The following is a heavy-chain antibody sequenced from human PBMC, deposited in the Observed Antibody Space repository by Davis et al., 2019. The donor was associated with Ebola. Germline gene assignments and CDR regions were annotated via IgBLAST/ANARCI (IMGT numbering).Heavy chain of an antibody. CDR2: IYHSGST. J-gene: IGHJ5*02. D-gene: IGHD3-16*01. Sequence: PSETLSLTCAVSGGSISSSNWWSWVRQPPGKGLEWIGEIYHSGSTNYNPSLKSRVTISVDKSKNQFSLKLSSVTAADTAVYYCARYMDLYGRNWFDPWGQGTLVTVSS. CDR1: GGSISSSNW. CDR3: ARYMDLYGRNWFDP. V-gene: IGHV4-4*02.